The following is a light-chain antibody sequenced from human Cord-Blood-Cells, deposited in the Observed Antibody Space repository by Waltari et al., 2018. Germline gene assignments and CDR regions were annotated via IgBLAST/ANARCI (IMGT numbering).Light chain of an antibody. J-gene: IGLJ2*01. CDR2: EDT. CDR3: QSYDSSNVV. V-gene: IGLV6-57*02. Sequence: NFMLTQPHSVSDSPGKTVPISCTGSSGSIASNYVQWDQQRPGSAPTTVIYEDTQRPRGVPDRFSGSIDSSSNSASLTISGLKTEDESDYYCQSYDSSNVVFGGGTKLTVL. CDR1: SGSIASNY.